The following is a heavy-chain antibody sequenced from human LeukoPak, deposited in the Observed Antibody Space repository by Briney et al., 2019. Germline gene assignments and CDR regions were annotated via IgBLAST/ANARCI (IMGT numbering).Heavy chain of an antibody. Sequence: PGGSLRLSCVASGFSFSRFGMNWVRQAPGKGLEWVSRITNDGSSTTYADSVKGRFTISRDNAKNSLCLQMNSLRDEDTAVYYCAREEILSPWGQGTLVTVSS. D-gene: IGHD5-24*01. J-gene: IGHJ5*02. CDR1: GFSFSRFG. CDR3: AREEILSP. CDR2: ITNDGSST. V-gene: IGHV3-74*01.